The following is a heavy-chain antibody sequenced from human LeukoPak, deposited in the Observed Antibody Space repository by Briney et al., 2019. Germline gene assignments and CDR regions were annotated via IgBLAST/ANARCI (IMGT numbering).Heavy chain of an antibody. CDR3: ARGFTYDFWSGNWFDP. V-gene: IGHV1-8*01. CDR1: GYTFTSYD. CDR2: MNPNSSNT. J-gene: IGHJ5*02. Sequence: ASVKVSCKASGYTFTSYDINWVRQATGQGLEWMGWMNPNSSNTGYAQKFQGRVTMTRNTSISTAYMELSSLRSEDTAVYYCARGFTYDFWSGNWFDPWGQGTLVTVSS. D-gene: IGHD3-3*01.